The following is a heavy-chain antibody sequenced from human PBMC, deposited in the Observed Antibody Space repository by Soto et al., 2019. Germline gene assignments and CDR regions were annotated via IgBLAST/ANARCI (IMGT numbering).Heavy chain of an antibody. CDR3: ARMVATLIDY. D-gene: IGHD5-12*01. Sequence: PXETLSLTCTVAGGSISSYYWSWIRQPPGKGLEWIGYIYYSGSTNYNPSLKSRVTISVDTSKNQFSLKLSSVTAADTAVYYCARMVATLIDYWGQGTLVTVSS. J-gene: IGHJ4*02. CDR1: GGSISSYY. V-gene: IGHV4-59*01. CDR2: IYYSGST.